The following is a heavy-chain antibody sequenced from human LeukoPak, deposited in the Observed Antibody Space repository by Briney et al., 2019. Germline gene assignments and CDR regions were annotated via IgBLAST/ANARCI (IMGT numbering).Heavy chain of an antibody. CDR3: ASSSWLWLGAALDY. V-gene: IGHV4-34*01. CDR2: INHSGST. J-gene: IGHJ4*02. D-gene: IGHD6-13*01. Sequence: PSETLSLTCAVYGGSFSGYYWSWIRQPPGQGLEWIGEINHSGSTNYNPSLKSRVTISVDTSKNQFSLKLSSVTAADTAVYYCASSSWLWLGAALDYWGQGTLVTVSS. CDR1: GGSFSGYY.